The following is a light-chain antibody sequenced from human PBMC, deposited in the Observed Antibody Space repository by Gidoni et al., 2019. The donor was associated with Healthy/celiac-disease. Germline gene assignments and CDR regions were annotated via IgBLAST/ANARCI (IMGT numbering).Light chain of an antibody. CDR1: SSDVGSYNL. V-gene: IGLV2-23*02. CDR3: CSYAGSSTFVV. J-gene: IGLJ2*01. Sequence: QSALTQPASVSGSPGQSITISCTGTSSDVGSYNLVSWYQQHPGKAPKLMIYEVSNRPSGVSNRFAGSKSGNTASLTSSGLQAEDEADYYCCSYAGSSTFVVFGGGTKLTVL. CDR2: EVS.